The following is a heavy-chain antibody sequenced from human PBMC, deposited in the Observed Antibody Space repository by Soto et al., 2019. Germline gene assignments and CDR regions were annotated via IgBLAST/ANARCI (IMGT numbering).Heavy chain of an antibody. CDR1: GYTFTSYG. Sequence: QVPLVQSGPDLKRPGASMKVSCKASGYTFTSYGISWVRQAPRQGLEWMAWISPLKGRTQYSQKAQGRVTLSTDTSSNTAYMEMTTLRVDDTAVYYCAMDYGDRPEYFKHWGQGTLVTVS. CDR2: ISPLKGRT. CDR3: AMDYGDRPEYFKH. J-gene: IGHJ1*01. D-gene: IGHD4-17*01. V-gene: IGHV1-18*04.